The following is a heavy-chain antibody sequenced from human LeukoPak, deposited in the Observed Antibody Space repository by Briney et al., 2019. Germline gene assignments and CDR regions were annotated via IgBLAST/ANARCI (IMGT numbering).Heavy chain of an antibody. CDR1: GCTFSNYV. CDR2: TIPIFGTA. V-gene: IGHV1-69*05. D-gene: IGHD5-24*01. CDR3: VRDRERDGYNAGFDY. J-gene: IGHJ4*02. Sequence: ASEKVSCKAPGCTFSNYVVCWVRQAPGRGLEWMGRTIPIFGTANYTQKLQGGISLTTDESTSTAYIETCNLRSEGTGVCFSVRDRERDGYNAGFDYWGQGTLVTVSS.